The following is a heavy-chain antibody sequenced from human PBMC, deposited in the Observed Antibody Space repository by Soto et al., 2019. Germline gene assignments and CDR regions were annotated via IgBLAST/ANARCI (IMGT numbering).Heavy chain of an antibody. CDR1: GYTFTDYW. D-gene: IGHD6-13*01. CDR2: ISPGDSDT. CDR3: ARHISNCRYYYYAMDV. J-gene: IGHJ6*02. Sequence: GASLKISCKGSGYTFTDYWIGWGRQLPGKGLEWMGIISPGDSDTRYSPSFEGQVTITAEKSTSTAYLQWNTLKASDTAMYYCARHISNCRYYYYAMDVRGQGTTVTVSS. V-gene: IGHV5-51*01.